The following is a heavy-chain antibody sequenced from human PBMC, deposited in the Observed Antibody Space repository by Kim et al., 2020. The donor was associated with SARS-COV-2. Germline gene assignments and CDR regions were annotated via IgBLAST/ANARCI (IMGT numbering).Heavy chain of an antibody. CDR3: ARSYSGYHDAFDI. V-gene: IGHV4-31*03. CDR1: GGSISSGGYY. D-gene: IGHD3-22*01. J-gene: IGHJ3*02. Sequence: SETLSLTRTVSGGSISSGGYYWSWIRQHPGKGLEWIGYIYYSGSTYYNPSLKSRVTISVDTSKNQFSLKLSSVTAADTAVYYCARSYSGYHDAFDIWGQGTMVTVSS. CDR2: IYYSGST.